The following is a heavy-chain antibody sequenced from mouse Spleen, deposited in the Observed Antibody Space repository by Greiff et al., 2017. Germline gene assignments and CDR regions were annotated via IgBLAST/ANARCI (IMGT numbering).Heavy chain of an antibody. J-gene: IGHJ3*01. CDR1: GYTFTDYY. V-gene: IGHV1-76*01. CDR3: ARGTMITTGFAY. D-gene: IGHD2-4*01. Sequence: QVQLKESGAELVRPGASVKLSCKASGYTFTDYYINWVKQRPGQGLEWIARIYPGSGNTYYNEKFKGKATLTAEKSSSTAYMQLSSLTSEDSAVYFCARGTMITTGFAYWGQGTLVTVSA. CDR2: IYPGSGNT.